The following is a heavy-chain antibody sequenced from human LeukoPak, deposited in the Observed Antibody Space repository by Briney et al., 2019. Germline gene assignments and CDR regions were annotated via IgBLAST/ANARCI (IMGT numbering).Heavy chain of an antibody. D-gene: IGHD3-10*01. J-gene: IGHJ5*02. Sequence: SSQALSLTCTVSGGSISSGGYYWSWIRQHPGKGLEWIGYIYYSGSTYYNPSLKSRVTISVDTSKNQFSLKLSSVTAADTAVYYCARGYGSGSQRMNWFDPGAREPWSPSPQ. CDR1: GGSISSGGYY. CDR2: IYYSGST. CDR3: ARGYGSGSQRMNWFDP. V-gene: IGHV4-31*03.